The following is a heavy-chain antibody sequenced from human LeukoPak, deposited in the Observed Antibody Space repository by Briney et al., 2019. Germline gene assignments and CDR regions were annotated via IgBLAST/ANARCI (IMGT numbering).Heavy chain of an antibody. D-gene: IGHD2-15*01. V-gene: IGHV4-34*01. CDR1: GGSFSGYY. Sequence: SETLSLTCAVYGGSFSGYYWSWIRQPPGKGLEWIGEINHSGSTNYNPSLKSRVTISVDTSKNQFSLKLSSVTAADTAVYYCARDPLVVVAATRYYYYGMDVWGKGTTVTVSS. CDR2: INHSGST. CDR3: ARDPLVVVAATRYYYYGMDV. J-gene: IGHJ6*04.